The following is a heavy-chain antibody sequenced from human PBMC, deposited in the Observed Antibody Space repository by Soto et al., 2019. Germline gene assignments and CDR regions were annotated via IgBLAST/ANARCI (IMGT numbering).Heavy chain of an antibody. V-gene: IGHV1-2*02. D-gene: IGHD3-10*01. CDR3: AADAVYNYNAAKFNYYYDMDV. J-gene: IGHJ6*02. Sequence: ASVKVSCKASGYTFTGYYMHWVRQAPGQGLEWMGWINPNSGGTNYAQKFQDRVTITRDMSTSTVYMEISNLGSEDTAVYYCAADAVYNYNAAKFNYYYDMDVWGQGTSVTVSS. CDR1: GYTFTGYY. CDR2: INPNSGGT.